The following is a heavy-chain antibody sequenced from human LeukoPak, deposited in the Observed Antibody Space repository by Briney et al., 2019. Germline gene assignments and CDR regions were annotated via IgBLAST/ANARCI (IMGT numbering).Heavy chain of an antibody. CDR1: GFTVGSTY. D-gene: IGHD2-21*02. V-gene: IGHV3-53*01. Sequence: PGGSLRLSCAASGFTVGSTYMSWVRQAPGKGLEWVSAIYSGGSTYYADSVKGRFTISRDNPKNAVYLQMSSLRAEDTAVYYCARELGDPGDYLGQGTLVTVSS. CDR2: IYSGGST. CDR3: ARELGDPGDY. J-gene: IGHJ4*02.